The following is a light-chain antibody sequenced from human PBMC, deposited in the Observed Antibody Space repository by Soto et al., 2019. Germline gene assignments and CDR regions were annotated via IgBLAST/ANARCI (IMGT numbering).Light chain of an antibody. Sequence: EIVLTQSPGTLSLSPGDRATLSCRASQSVSSSYLAWYQQKPGQAPGLLIYGASSRATGIPDRFSGSGSGTDFTLTISRLEPEDFAVYYCQQRNNWPPVTFGGGTKVEIK. V-gene: IGKV3D-20*02. CDR3: QQRNNWPPVT. J-gene: IGKJ4*01. CDR1: QSVSSSY. CDR2: GAS.